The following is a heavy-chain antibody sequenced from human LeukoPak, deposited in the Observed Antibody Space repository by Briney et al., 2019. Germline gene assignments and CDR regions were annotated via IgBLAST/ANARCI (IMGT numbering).Heavy chain of an antibody. Sequence: GGSLRLSCAASGVTFSSYAMHWVRQAPGKGLEWVAVISYDGSNKYYAASVKGRFTISRDNSKNTLYLQMNSLRAEDTAVYYCARARGSDYWGQGTPVTVSS. J-gene: IGHJ4*02. V-gene: IGHV3-30*01. CDR3: ARARGSDY. CDR2: ISYDGSNK. CDR1: GVTFSSYA.